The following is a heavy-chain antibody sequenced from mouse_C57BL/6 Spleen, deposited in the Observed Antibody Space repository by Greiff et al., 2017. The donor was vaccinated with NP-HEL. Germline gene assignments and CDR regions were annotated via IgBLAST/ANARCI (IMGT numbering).Heavy chain of an antibody. V-gene: IGHV1-64*01. Sequence: VKLQQPGAELVKPGASVKLSCKASGYTFTSYWMHWVKQRPGQGLEWIGMIHPNSGSTNYNEKFKSKATLTVDKSSSTAYMQLSSLTSEDSAVYYCARSDYYGSSYHAMDYWGQGTSVTVSS. J-gene: IGHJ4*01. CDR1: GYTFTSYW. D-gene: IGHD1-1*01. CDR3: ARSDYYGSSYHAMDY. CDR2: IHPNSGST.